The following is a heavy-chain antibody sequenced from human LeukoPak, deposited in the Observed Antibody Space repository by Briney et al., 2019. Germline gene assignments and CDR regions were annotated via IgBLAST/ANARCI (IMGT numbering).Heavy chain of an antibody. J-gene: IGHJ4*02. Sequence: SLKVSCKASGVTFSSYAISWVRQAPGQGLKWMGGIIPIIGTANYAQKFQGRVTITTDESPNTAYMELSSTRSEDTAVYYCASYGITPVAPSYWGQGTLVTVAS. CDR3: ASYGITPVAPSY. CDR2: IIPIIGTA. CDR1: GVTFSSYA. V-gene: IGHV1-69*05. D-gene: IGHD5-12*01.